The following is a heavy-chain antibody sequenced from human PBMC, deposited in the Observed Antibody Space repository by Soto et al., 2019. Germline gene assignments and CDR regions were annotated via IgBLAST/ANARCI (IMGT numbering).Heavy chain of an antibody. D-gene: IGHD3-3*01. CDR2: ISAYNGNT. Sequence: ASVKVSCKASGYTFTSYGISWVRQAPGQGLEWMGWISAYNGNTNYAQKLQGRVTMTTDTSTSTAYMELRSLRSDDTAVYYCARHRVRFLEWWNRGDAFDIWGQGTMVTVSS. J-gene: IGHJ3*02. CDR1: GYTFTSYG. V-gene: IGHV1-18*01. CDR3: ARHRVRFLEWWNRGDAFDI.